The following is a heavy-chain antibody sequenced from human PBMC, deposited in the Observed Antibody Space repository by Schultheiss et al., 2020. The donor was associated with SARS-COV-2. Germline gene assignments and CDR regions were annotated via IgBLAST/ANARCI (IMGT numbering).Heavy chain of an antibody. J-gene: IGHJ3*02. D-gene: IGHD3-22*01. Sequence: SETLSLTCAVYGGSFSGYYWSWLRQPPGKGLEWIGEINHSGSTNYNPSLKSRVTMSVDTSKNQFSRKLSCVTAADTAVYYCASSTYYYDSSGYHPDAFDIWGQETMVTVSS. CDR3: ASSTYYYDSSGYHPDAFDI. CDR1: GGSFSGYY. V-gene: IGHV4-34*01. CDR2: INHSGST.